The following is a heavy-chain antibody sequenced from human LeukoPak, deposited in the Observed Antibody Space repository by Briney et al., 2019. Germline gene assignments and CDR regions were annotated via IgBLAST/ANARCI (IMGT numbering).Heavy chain of an antibody. CDR3: AREKGYSSSWYKDYMDV. V-gene: IGHV4-59*01. CDR2: IYYSGST. Sequence: SQTLSLTCTVSGGSISSYYWSWIRQPPGKGLEWIGYIYYSGSTNYNPSLKSRVTISVDTSKNQFSLKLSSVTAADTAVYYCAREKGYSSSWYKDYMDVWGKGTTVTVSS. J-gene: IGHJ6*03. CDR1: GGSISSYY. D-gene: IGHD6-13*01.